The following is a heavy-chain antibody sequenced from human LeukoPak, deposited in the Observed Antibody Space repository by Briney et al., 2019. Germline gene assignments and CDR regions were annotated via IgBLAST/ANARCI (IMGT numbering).Heavy chain of an antibody. V-gene: IGHV3-23*01. CDR3: ARVGSGRVRENPDYYYYGMDV. CDR1: GFTFSIYA. J-gene: IGHJ6*02. CDR2: INDGGGNT. D-gene: IGHD3-10*01. Sequence: PGGSLRLSCAASGFTFSIYAMSWVRLAPGKGLEWVSTINDGGGNTYYADSVKGRFTISRDNSKKTVYLQMNSLRTEDTAVYYCARVGSGRVRENPDYYYYGMDVWGQGTAVTVSS.